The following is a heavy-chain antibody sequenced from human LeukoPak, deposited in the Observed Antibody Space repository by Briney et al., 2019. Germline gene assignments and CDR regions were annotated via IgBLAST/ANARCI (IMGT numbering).Heavy chain of an antibody. CDR1: GGSISSGGYY. D-gene: IGHD3-10*01. V-gene: IGHV4-31*11. Sequence: SETLSLTCVVSGGSISSGGYYWSWIRQHPGKGLEWIGYIYYSGSTYYNPSLKSRVTISVDTSKNQFSLKLSSVTAADTAVYYCARDRLGSGSYPYYYYGMDVWGQGTTVTVSS. CDR3: ARDRLGSGSYPYYYYGMDV. CDR2: IYYSGST. J-gene: IGHJ6*02.